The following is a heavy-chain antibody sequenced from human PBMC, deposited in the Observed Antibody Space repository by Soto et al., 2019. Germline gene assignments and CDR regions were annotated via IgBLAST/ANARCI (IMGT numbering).Heavy chain of an antibody. D-gene: IGHD3-3*01. J-gene: IGHJ5*02. CDR2: IYYSGIT. CDR1: GCSSSSGEYY. CDR3: ARTYYDFWSGYYWFDP. V-gene: IGHV4-30-4*01. Sequence: LTVPGSGCSSSSGEYYWGLMRQPPGKGLEWIGYIYYSGITYYNPSLKSRVTISVDTSKNQFSLKLSSVTAADTAVYYCARTYYDFWSGYYWFDPCGQGALVTVSS.